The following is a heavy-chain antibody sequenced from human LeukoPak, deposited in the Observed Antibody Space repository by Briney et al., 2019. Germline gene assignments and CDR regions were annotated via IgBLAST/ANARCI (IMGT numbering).Heavy chain of an antibody. Sequence: GGSLRLSCEVYGFQFSTYSMDWVRQAPGKGLEWISFIASSGTTHYADSVKGRFTISRDNAKNSVYLQMNSLSVEDTAVYYCVRDPYKDSNNYPGYWGQGTLVTVSS. D-gene: IGHD3-22*01. J-gene: IGHJ4*02. CDR2: IASSGTT. CDR3: VRDPYKDSNNYPGY. CDR1: GFQFSTYS. V-gene: IGHV3-48*01.